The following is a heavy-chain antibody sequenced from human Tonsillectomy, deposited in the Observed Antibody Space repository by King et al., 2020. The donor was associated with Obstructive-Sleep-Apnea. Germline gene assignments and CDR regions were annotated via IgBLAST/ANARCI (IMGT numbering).Heavy chain of an antibody. CDR3: AKFPAPIIDDYGAHFDY. D-gene: IGHD4-17*01. CDR1: GFTFSSYA. V-gene: IGHV3-23*04. J-gene: IGHJ4*02. CDR2: ISGSGGST. Sequence: VQLVESGGGLVQPGGSLRLSCAASGFTFSSYAMSWVRQAPGKGLEWVSAISGSGGSTYYADSVKGRFTISRDNSKNTLYLQMNSLRAEDTAVYYCAKFPAPIIDDYGAHFDYWGQGTLVTVSS.